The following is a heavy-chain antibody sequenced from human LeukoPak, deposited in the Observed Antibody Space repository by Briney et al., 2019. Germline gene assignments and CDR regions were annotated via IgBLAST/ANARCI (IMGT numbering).Heavy chain of an antibody. D-gene: IGHD6-13*01. V-gene: IGHV1-69*04. J-gene: IGHJ4*02. CDR1: GGTFSSYA. Sequence: SEEVSCKASGGTFSSYATSWVRQAPGQGLEWMGRIIPILGIANYAQKSQGRVTITADKSTSTAYMELSSLRSEDTAVYYFARDASAAAGNFDYWGQGTLVTVSS. CDR2: IIPILGIA. CDR3: ARDASAAAGNFDY.